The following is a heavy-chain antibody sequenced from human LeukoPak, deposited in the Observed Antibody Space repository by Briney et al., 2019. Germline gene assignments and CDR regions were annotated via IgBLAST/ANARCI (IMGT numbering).Heavy chain of an antibody. J-gene: IGHJ4*02. CDR3: AKDYRILTSGFDY. D-gene: IGHD3-16*02. CDR1: GFTFSDYS. CDR2: IRYDGNNK. V-gene: IGHV3-30*02. Sequence: GGSLRLSCAASGFTFSDYSMHWVRQAPGKGLNWVAFIRYDGNNKYYADSVKGRFTISRDNSKNTLYLQMNSLRAEDTAVYYCAKDYRILTSGFDYWGQGTLVTVSS.